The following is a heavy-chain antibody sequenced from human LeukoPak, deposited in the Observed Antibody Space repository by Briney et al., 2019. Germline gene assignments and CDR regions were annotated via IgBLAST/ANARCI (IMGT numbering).Heavy chain of an antibody. D-gene: IGHD2-15*01. CDR2: ISYDGSNK. CDR1: GFTFSSYG. Sequence: PGGSLRLSCAASGFTFSSYGMHWVRQAPGKGLEWVAVISYDGSNKYYADSVKGRFTISRDNSKNTLYLQMNSLGAEDTAVYYCAKGILYFDYWGQGTLVTVSS. J-gene: IGHJ4*02. CDR3: AKGILYFDY. V-gene: IGHV3-30*18.